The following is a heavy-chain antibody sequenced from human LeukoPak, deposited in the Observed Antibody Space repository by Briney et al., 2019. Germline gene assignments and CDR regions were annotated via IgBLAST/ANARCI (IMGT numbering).Heavy chain of an antibody. D-gene: IGHD6-13*01. CDR1: GFTFSKAW. Sequence: GGSLRLSCAASGFTFSKAWMSWVRQAPGKGLEWVGRIKSKTDGGTTDYAAPVKGRFTISRDDSKNTLYLQMNSLKTEDTAVYYCTTSSSWSEGIDYWGQGTLVTVSS. J-gene: IGHJ4*02. V-gene: IGHV3-15*01. CDR2: IKSKTDGGTT. CDR3: TTSSSWSEGIDY.